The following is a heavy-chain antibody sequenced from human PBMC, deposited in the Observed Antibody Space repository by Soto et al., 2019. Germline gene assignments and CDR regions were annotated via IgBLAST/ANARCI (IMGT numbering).Heavy chain of an antibody. CDR3: AKEPVGPDWYFEL. CDR1: GFTFRSYA. V-gene: IGHV3-23*01. CDR2: ISGSGIST. Sequence: DVQLLESGGGLVQPGGSLRLSCAASGFTFRSYAMSWVRQAPGKGLEWVSGISGSGISTHYAASVKGRFTVSRDNSKNTLYLQMNSLRAEDTAVYNCAKEPVGPDWYFELWGRGTLVTVSS. J-gene: IGHJ2*01.